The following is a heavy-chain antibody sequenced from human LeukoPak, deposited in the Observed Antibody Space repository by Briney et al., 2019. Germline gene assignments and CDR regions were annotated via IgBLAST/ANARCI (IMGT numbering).Heavy chain of an antibody. V-gene: IGHV3-9*03. CDR3: AKGTTGTTGGWFDP. CDR2: ISWNSGNI. CDR1: GFTFDDYA. Sequence: HPGGSLRLSCAAFGFTFDDYAMHWVRQAPGKGLEWVSGISWNSGNIGYADSVKGRFTISRDNAKNSLYLQMNSLRAEDMALYYCAKGTTGTTGGWFDPWGQGTLVTVSS. D-gene: IGHD1-1*01. J-gene: IGHJ5*02.